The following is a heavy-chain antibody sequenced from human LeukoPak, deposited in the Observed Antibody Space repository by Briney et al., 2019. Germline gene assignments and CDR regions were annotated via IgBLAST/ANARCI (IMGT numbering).Heavy chain of an antibody. V-gene: IGHV3-48*02. D-gene: IGHD6-13*01. J-gene: IGHJ4*02. CDR3: ARDPSRAAAGTDY. CDR2: ISSSSTI. Sequence: GGSLRLSCAASGFTFSSYSMNWVRQAPGKGLEWVSYISSSSTIYYADSVKGRFTISRDNAKNSLYLQMNSLRDEDTAVYYCARDPSRAAAGTDYWGQGTLVTVSS. CDR1: GFTFSSYS.